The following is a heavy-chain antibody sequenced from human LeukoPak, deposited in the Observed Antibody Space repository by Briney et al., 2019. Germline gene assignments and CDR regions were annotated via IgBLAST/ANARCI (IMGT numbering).Heavy chain of an antibody. V-gene: IGHV4-34*01. J-gene: IGHJ4*02. CDR3: ARGRGYNSFDY. CDR1: GGSFSGYY. CDR2: INHTGST. Sequence: SETLSLTCAVYGGSFSGYYWSWVRQPPGKGLEWIGEINHTGSTNYNPSLKSRVTISVDTSKNQFSLKLSSVTAADTAVYYCARGRGYNSFDYWGQGTLVTVSS. D-gene: IGHD2/OR15-2a*01.